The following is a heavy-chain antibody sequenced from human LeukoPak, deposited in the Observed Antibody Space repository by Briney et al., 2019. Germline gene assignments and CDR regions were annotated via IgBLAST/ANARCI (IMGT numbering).Heavy chain of an antibody. V-gene: IGHV4-34*01. CDR1: GGSLSGYY. CDR2: INHSGST. Sequence: SETLSLTCAVYGGSLSGYYWSWIRQPPGKGLEWIGEINHSGSTNYNPSLKSRVTISVDTSKNQFSLKLSSVTAADTAVYYCARSYYYDSSGYLYAFDIWGQGTMVTVSS. CDR3: ARSYYYDSSGYLYAFDI. D-gene: IGHD3-22*01. J-gene: IGHJ3*02.